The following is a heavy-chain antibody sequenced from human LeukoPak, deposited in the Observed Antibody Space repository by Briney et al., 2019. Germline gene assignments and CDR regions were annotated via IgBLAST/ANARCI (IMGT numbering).Heavy chain of an antibody. D-gene: IGHD5-18*01. CDR2: IYYSGTT. CDR3: ARGDTAMVL. CDR1: GGSISGYY. V-gene: IGHV4-59*01. J-gene: IGHJ4*02. Sequence: KPSETLSLTCTVSGGSISGYYWSWIRQPPGKGLEWIGYIYYSGTTNYNPSLKSRVTISVDTSKNHLFLKLGSVTAADTAVYYCARGDTAMVLWGQGTLVTVSS.